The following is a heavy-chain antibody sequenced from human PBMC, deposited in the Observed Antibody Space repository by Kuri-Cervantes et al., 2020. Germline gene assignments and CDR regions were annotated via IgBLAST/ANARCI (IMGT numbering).Heavy chain of an antibody. J-gene: IGHJ6*03. CDR2: IKQDGSEK. V-gene: IGHV3-7*01. CDR1: GFTFSSYW. CDR3: ARRPLRSYYMDV. Sequence: GESLKISCAASGFTFSSYWMSWVRQAPGKGLEWVANIKQDGSEKHYVDSVKGRFTISRDNAKNSLFLQMNSLRAEDTAIYYCARRPLRSYYMDVWGKGTTVTVSS. D-gene: IGHD3-3*01.